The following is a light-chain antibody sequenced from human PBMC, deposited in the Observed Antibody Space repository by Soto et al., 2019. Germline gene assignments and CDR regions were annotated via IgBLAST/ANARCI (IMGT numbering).Light chain of an antibody. CDR2: NSN. V-gene: IGLV1-44*01. Sequence: QSVLTQPPSTSRTPGQRVTISCSGSSSNIGTNSVNWYQQLPGTAPKLLIYNSNQRPSGVPDRFSGSKSGTSASLAISGLQSEDEADYYCATWDDSLNGPVFGGGTKVTVL. CDR3: ATWDDSLNGPV. CDR1: SSNIGTNS. J-gene: IGLJ2*01.